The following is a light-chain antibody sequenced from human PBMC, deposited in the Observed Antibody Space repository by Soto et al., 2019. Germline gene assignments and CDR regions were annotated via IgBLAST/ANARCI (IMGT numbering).Light chain of an antibody. CDR3: CSYAGSSWV. CDR2: DVS. Sequence: QSALTQPRSVSGSPGQSVTISCTGTSSDGGGYNYVSWYQQHPGKAPKLMIYDVSKRPSGVPDRFSGSKSGNTASLTIAGLQAEDEAAYYGCSYAGSSWVFGGGTKLTVL. J-gene: IGLJ3*02. CDR1: SSDGGGYNY. V-gene: IGLV2-11*01.